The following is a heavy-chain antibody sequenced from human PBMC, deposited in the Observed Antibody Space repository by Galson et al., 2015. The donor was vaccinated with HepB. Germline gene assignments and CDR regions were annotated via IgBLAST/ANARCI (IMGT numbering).Heavy chain of an antibody. D-gene: IGHD6-13*01. J-gene: IGHJ5*02. CDR2: ISSNGGST. Sequence: SLRLSCAASGFTFSSYAMHWVRQAPGKGLEYVSAISSNGGSTYYADSVKGRFTISRDNSKNTLYLQMSSLRAEDTAVYYCVKSEGYSSSWYVRTYPEDNWFDPWGQGTLVTVSS. CDR1: GFTFSSYA. CDR3: VKSEGYSSSWYVRTYPEDNWFDP. V-gene: IGHV3-64D*06.